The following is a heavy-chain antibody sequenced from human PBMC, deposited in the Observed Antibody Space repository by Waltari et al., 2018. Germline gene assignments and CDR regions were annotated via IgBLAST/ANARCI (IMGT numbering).Heavy chain of an antibody. Sequence: QVQLQESGPGLVKPSETLSLTCTVSGGSISSYYWSWIRQPPGKGLEWIGYIYYSGRTNYNPSLKSRVTISVDTSKNQFSLKLSSVTAADTAVYYCARDRSGPWGQGTLVTVSS. CDR1: GGSISSYY. CDR3: ARDRSGP. D-gene: IGHD7-27*01. J-gene: IGHJ5*02. CDR2: IYYSGRT. V-gene: IGHV4-59*01.